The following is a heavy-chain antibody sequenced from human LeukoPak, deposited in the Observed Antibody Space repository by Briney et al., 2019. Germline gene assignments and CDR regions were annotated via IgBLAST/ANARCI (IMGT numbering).Heavy chain of an antibody. CDR2: IYYSGST. CDR1: GGSISSGGYY. J-gene: IGHJ6*03. Sequence: PSQTLSLTCTVSGGSISSGGYYWSWIRQHPGKGLEWIGYIYYSGSTYYNPSLKSRVTISVDTSKNQFSLKLSSVTAADTAVYYCARERPSYYYMDAWGKGTTVTVSS. V-gene: IGHV4-31*03. CDR3: ARERPSYYYMDA. D-gene: IGHD1-1*01.